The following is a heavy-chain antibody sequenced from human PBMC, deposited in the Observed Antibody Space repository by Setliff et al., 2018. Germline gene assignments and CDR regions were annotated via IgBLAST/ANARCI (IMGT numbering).Heavy chain of an antibody. J-gene: IGHJ4*02. CDR1: GGSIRNYF. Sequence: SETLSLTCTVPGGSIRNYFWGWIRQPAGKGLEWIGRIYTSGGIDYNTSLGSRVTISVDTSKDQFSLKLSSVTAADTAVYYCAREKADYSDSGGYYGGFYFDSWGQGALVTVSS. V-gene: IGHV4-4*07. CDR3: AREKADYSDSGGYYGGFYFDS. CDR2: IYTSGGI. D-gene: IGHD3-22*01.